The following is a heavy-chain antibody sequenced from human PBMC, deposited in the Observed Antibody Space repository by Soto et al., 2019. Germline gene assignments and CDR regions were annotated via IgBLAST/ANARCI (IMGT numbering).Heavy chain of an antibody. CDR1: GFTFSSYG. V-gene: IGHV3-30*18. J-gene: IGHJ4*02. D-gene: IGHD1-26*01. CDR2: ISYDGSNK. Sequence: QVQLVESGGGVVQPGRSLRLSCAASGFTFSSYGMHWVRQAPGKGLEWVAVISYDGSNKYYADSVKGRFTISRDNSKNTLYLQMNSLRAADTAVYYCAKDYEWELDHLDYWGQGTLVTVSS. CDR3: AKDYEWELDHLDY.